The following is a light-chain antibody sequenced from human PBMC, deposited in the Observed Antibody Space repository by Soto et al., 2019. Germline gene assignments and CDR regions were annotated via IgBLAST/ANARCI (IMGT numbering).Light chain of an antibody. Sequence: QSALTQLASVSGSPGQSITISCTGTSSDVGGYNYVSWYQQHPGKAPELMIYEVSNRPSGVSNRFSGSKSGNTASLTISGLQAEDEADYYCSSYTTSITLVFGGGTKLTVL. CDR3: SSYTTSITLV. J-gene: IGLJ2*01. CDR1: SSDVGGYNY. CDR2: EVS. V-gene: IGLV2-14*01.